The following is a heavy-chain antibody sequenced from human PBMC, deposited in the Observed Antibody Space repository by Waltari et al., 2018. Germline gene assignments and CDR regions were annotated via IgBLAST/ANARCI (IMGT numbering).Heavy chain of an antibody. Sequence: QVQLQQWGAGLLKPSETLSLTCAVYGGSFSGYYWSWIRQPPGKGLEWIGEINHSGSTNYNPSLKSRVTISVDTSKNQFSLKLSSVTAADTAVYYCARALDWTNWFDPWGQGTLVTVSS. V-gene: IGHV4-34*01. CDR2: INHSGST. D-gene: IGHD3-9*01. J-gene: IGHJ5*02. CDR3: ARALDWTNWFDP. CDR1: GGSFSGYY.